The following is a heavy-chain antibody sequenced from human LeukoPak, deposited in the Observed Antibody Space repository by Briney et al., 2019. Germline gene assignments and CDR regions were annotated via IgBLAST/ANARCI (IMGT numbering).Heavy chain of an antibody. CDR2: ISSSSSYI. V-gene: IGHV3-21*01. CDR3: ARPREERWLQLRGGNDAFDI. J-gene: IGHJ3*02. CDR1: GFTFSSYS. Sequence: GGSLRLSCAASGFTFSSYSMNWVRQAPGKGLEWVSSISSSSSYIYYADSVKGRFTISRDNAKNSLYLQMNSLRAEDTAVYYCARPREERWLQLRGGNDAFDIWGQGTMVTVSS. D-gene: IGHD5-24*01.